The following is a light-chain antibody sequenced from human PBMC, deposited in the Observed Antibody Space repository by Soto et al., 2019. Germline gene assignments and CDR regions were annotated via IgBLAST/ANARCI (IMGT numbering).Light chain of an antibody. Sequence: EIVLTQSPGTLSLSPGERATLSCRASQSVSSSYLAWYQQKPGQAPRLLIYGASSRATGIPDRCSGSGSGTAGTLTISRLEPDDFAVYSGQQDGSSPRTFGQGTKVEIK. CDR3: QQDGSSPRT. V-gene: IGKV3-20*01. CDR1: QSVSSSY. J-gene: IGKJ1*01. CDR2: GAS.